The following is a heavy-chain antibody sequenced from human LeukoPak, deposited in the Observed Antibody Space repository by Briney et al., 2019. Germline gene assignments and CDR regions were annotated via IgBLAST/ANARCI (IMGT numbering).Heavy chain of an antibody. Sequence: SQTLSLTCAISGDIVSSNSAAWNWIRQSPSRGLEWLGRTYYRSKLYNDYAVSVKSRITINPDTSKNQFSLQLNSVTPEDTAVYYCARVGYSSVWTPFAMDVWGQGTTVTVSS. CDR1: GDIVSSNSAA. V-gene: IGHV6-1*01. J-gene: IGHJ6*02. CDR2: TYYRSKLYN. D-gene: IGHD6-19*01. CDR3: ARVGYSSVWTPFAMDV.